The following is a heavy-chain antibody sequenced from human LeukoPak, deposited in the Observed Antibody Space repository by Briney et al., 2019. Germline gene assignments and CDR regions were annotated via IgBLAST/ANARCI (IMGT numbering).Heavy chain of an antibody. CDR3: ARDEYYYGSGTLN. Sequence: SLRLSCAASRLTLSSYWMSGVRQAPGKGEESGANIKQTGREKYYVDSVKGRFTISRDNAKNSLYLQMNSLRAEDTAVYYCARDEYYYGSGTLNWGQGTLVTVSS. CDR2: IKQTGREK. D-gene: IGHD3-10*01. V-gene: IGHV3-7*01. J-gene: IGHJ4*02. CDR1: RLTLSSYW.